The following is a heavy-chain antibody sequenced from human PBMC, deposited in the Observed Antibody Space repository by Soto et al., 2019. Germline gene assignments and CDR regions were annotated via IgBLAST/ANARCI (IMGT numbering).Heavy chain of an antibody. CDR1: GFTFSSYS. Sequence: PGGSLRLSCAASGFTFSSYSMNWVRQAPGKGLEWVSYISSSSSTIYYADSVKGRFTISRDNAKNSLYLQMNSLRAEDTAVYNWARNRKPYYYDSSGPEDAFDIWGQGTMVTVSS. D-gene: IGHD3-22*01. V-gene: IGHV3-48*01. J-gene: IGHJ3*02. CDR3: ARNRKPYYYDSSGPEDAFDI. CDR2: ISSSSSTI.